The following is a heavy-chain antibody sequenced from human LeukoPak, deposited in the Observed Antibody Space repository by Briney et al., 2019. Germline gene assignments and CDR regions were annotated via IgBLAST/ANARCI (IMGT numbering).Heavy chain of an antibody. CDR1: GYSISSGYY. V-gene: IGHV4-38-2*02. J-gene: IGHJ5*02. CDR2: IYHSGST. CDR3: ASPGISGRQETNWFDP. D-gene: IGHD3-10*01. Sequence: SETLSLTCTVSGYSISSGYYWGWIRQPPGKGLEWIGSIYHSGSTYYNPSLKSRVTISVDTSKNQFSLKLSSVTAADTAVYYCASPGISGRQETNWFDPWGQGTLVTVSS.